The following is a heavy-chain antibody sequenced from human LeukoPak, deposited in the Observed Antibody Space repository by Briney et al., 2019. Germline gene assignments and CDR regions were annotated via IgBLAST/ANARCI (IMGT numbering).Heavy chain of an antibody. CDR3: APWGYSYGWGLHV. V-gene: IGHV1-8*02. CDR1: GGTFSSYA. CDR2: MNPNSGNT. Sequence: ASVKVSCKASGGTFSSYAISWVRQAPGQGLEWMGWMNPNSGNTGYAQKFQGRVTMTRNTSISTAYMELSSLGSEDTAVYYCAPWGYSYGWGLHVWGQGTTVTVSS. J-gene: IGHJ6*02. D-gene: IGHD5-18*01.